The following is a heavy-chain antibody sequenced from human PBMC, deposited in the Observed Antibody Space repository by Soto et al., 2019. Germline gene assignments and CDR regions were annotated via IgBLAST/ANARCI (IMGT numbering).Heavy chain of an antibody. Sequence: PGGSLRLSCAASGFTFSRYAMSWVRQAPGKGLEWVSAISGSGGSTYYADSVKGRFTISRDNSKNTLYLQMNTLRAEDTAVYYCAKGSSGPEYFQHWGQGTLVTVSS. CDR2: ISGSGGST. V-gene: IGHV3-23*01. D-gene: IGHD6-19*01. J-gene: IGHJ1*01. CDR1: GFTFSRYA. CDR3: AKGSSGPEYFQH.